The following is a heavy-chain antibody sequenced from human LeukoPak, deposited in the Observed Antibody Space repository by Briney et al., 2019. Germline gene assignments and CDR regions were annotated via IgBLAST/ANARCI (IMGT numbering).Heavy chain of an antibody. D-gene: IGHD4-17*01. CDR3: ARALWDYGDYVSVY. Sequence: SETLSLTCAVYGGSFSGYYWSWIRQPPGKGLEWIGEINHSGSTNYNPSLKSRVTISVDTSKNQFSLKLSSVTTADTAVYYCARALWDYGDYVSVYWGQGTLVTVSS. CDR1: GGSFSGYY. V-gene: IGHV4-34*01. CDR2: INHSGST. J-gene: IGHJ4*02.